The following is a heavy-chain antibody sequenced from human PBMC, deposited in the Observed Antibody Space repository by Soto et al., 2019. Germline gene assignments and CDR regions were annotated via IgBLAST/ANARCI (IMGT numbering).Heavy chain of an antibody. D-gene: IGHD5-18*01. CDR1: GGSISSYY. V-gene: IGHV4-59*01. Sequence: QVQLQESGPGLVKPSETLSLTCTVSGGSISSYYWSWIRQPPGKGLEWIGYIYYSGSTNYTPSLKSRVTISVDTSKNQFSLKLSAVTAADTAVYYCAREKDTAMVTPTGGMDVWGQGTTVTVSS. CDR2: IYYSGST. J-gene: IGHJ6*02. CDR3: AREKDTAMVTPTGGMDV.